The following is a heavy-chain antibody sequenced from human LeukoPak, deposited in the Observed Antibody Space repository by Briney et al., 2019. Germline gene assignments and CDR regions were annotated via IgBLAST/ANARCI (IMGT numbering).Heavy chain of an antibody. CDR2: IASKTYGGTA. V-gene: IGHV3-49*04. Sequence: GGSLRLSCTASGFTFGDYAMTWVRQAPGKGLEWVGFIASKTYGGTAEYAASVKGRFAISRDDSKSIAYLQMNSLKTEDTAVYFCSRDQTPYYWGQGTLVTVSS. CDR3: SRDQTPYY. CDR1: GFTFGDYA. J-gene: IGHJ4*02.